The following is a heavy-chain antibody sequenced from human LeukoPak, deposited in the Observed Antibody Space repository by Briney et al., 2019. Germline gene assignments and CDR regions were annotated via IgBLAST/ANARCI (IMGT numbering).Heavy chain of an antibody. CDR3: ARDQVVTGGMDV. CDR1: GGSISSYY. CDR2: IYYSGST. J-gene: IGHJ6*02. Sequence: SETLSLTCTVSGGSISSYYWSWIRQPPGKGLEWIGYIYYSGSTNYNPSLKSRVTMSVDTSKNQFSLKLSSVTAADTAVYYCARDQVVTGGMDVWGQGTTVTVSS. D-gene: IGHD2-15*01. V-gene: IGHV4-59*12.